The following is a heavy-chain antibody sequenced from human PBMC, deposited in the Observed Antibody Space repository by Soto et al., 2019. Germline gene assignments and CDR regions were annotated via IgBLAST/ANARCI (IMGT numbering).Heavy chain of an antibody. CDR3: ASYCSSTSCQFDY. CDR2: IIPILGIA. Sequence: SVKVSCKASGGTFSSYTISWVRQAPGQGLEWMGRIIPILGIANYAQKFQGRVTITADKSTSTAYMELSSLRSEDTAVYYCASYCSSTSCQFDYWGQGTLVTVSS. D-gene: IGHD2-2*01. CDR1: GGTFSSYT. V-gene: IGHV1-69*02. J-gene: IGHJ4*02.